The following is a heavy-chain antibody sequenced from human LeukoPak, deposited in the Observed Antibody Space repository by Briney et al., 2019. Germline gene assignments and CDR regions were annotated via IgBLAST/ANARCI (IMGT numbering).Heavy chain of an antibody. Sequence: SQTLSLTCTVSGGSISSGSYYWSWIRQPAGKGLEWIGRIYTSGSTNYNPSLKSRVTISVDTSKNQFSLKLSSVTAADTAVYYCARRGRWPTYDEGNDYWGQGTLVTVSS. J-gene: IGHJ4*02. CDR2: IYTSGST. V-gene: IGHV4-61*02. CDR1: GGSISSGSYY. CDR3: ARRGRWPTYDEGNDY. D-gene: IGHD5-12*01.